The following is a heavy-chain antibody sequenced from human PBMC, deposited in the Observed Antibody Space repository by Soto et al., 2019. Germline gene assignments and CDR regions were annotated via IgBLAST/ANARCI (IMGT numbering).Heavy chain of an antibody. CDR1: GGSFSGYY. V-gene: IGHV4-34*01. D-gene: IGHD6-6*01. J-gene: IGHJ4*02. CDR3: GRGPTFMSIAARPFDY. CDR2: INHSGST. Sequence: QVQLQQWGAGLLKPSETLSLTCAVYGGSFSGYYWSWIRQPPGKGLEWIGEINHSGSTNYNPSLKSRVTISVDTSKNQYSLKLSSVTAADTAVYYCGRGPTFMSIAARPFDYWGQGTLVTVSS.